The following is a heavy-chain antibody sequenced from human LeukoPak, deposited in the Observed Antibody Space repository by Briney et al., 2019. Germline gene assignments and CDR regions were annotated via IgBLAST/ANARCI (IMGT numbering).Heavy chain of an antibody. D-gene: IGHD3-22*01. CDR1: GFTFSSYS. CDR2: ISSSSSTT. Sequence: GGSLRLSCAASGFTFSSYSMNWVRQAPGNGLEWVSYISSSSSTTYYADSVKGRFTISRDNAKNSLYLHMNSLRAEDTAVYYCARDGSGYYGDFDYWGQGTLVTVSS. J-gene: IGHJ4*02. CDR3: ARDGSGYYGDFDY. V-gene: IGHV3-48*01.